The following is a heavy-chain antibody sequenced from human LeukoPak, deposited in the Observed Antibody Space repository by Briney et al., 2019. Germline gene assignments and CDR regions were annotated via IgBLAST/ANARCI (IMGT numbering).Heavy chain of an antibody. V-gene: IGHV3-11*01. D-gene: IGHD3-9*01. CDR3: ARDRNMNGNGRGKGFDY. Sequence: PGGSLRLSCEASGFTFIDYNMNWIRQAPGKGLEWVSYISSSGSTIYYADSVKGRFTISMDNAKNSPYLQMNSLRAEDTAVYYCARDRNMNGNGRGKGFDYWGQGTMVTVSS. CDR2: ISSSGSTI. CDR1: GFTFIDYN. J-gene: IGHJ3*01.